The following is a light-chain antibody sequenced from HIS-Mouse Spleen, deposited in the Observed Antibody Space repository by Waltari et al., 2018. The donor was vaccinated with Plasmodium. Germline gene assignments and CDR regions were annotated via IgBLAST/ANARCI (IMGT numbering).Light chain of an antibody. Sequence: YELTQPPSVSVSPGQTASITCSGETLGDKYACWYQQKPGQSPVLVIYQDSKRPSGIPERFSGSNSGNTATLTISGTQAMDEADYYCQAWDSSTAWVFGGGTKLTVL. CDR1: TLGDKY. J-gene: IGLJ2*01. CDR3: QAWDSSTAWV. V-gene: IGLV3-1*01. CDR2: QDS.